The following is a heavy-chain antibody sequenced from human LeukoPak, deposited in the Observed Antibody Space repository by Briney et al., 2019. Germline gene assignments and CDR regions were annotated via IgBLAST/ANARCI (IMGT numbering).Heavy chain of an antibody. D-gene: IGHD2-2*01. CDR2: IIPVFGTT. CDR3: ARGPIVVVPAAMGGCYYYMDV. V-gene: IGHV1-69*13. J-gene: IGHJ6*03. CDR1: GVTFSSYA. Sequence: SVKVSCKASGVTFSSYAIGWVRQAPGQGLEWMGGIIPVFGTTNYAQKFQGRVTITADESTTTAYMELSSLRSEDTAVYYCARGPIVVVPAAMGGCYYYMDVWGKGTTVTVSS.